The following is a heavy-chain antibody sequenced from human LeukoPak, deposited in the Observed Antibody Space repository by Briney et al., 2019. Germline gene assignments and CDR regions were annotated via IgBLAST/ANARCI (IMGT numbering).Heavy chain of an antibody. CDR2: IYTSGST. Sequence: SETLSLTCTVSGGSISSGSYYWSWIRQPAGKGLEWIGRIYTSGSTDYNPSLKSRVTISVDTSKNQFSLKLSSVTAADTAVYYCASQLRDFWSGYYEGWFDPWGQGTLVTVSS. V-gene: IGHV4-61*02. CDR3: ASQLRDFWSGYYEGWFDP. CDR1: GGSISSGSYY. J-gene: IGHJ5*02. D-gene: IGHD3-3*01.